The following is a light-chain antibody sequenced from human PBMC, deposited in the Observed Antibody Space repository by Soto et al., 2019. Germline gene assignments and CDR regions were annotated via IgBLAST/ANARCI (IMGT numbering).Light chain of an antibody. V-gene: IGLV1-44*01. J-gene: IGLJ3*02. CDR2: SSN. CDR3: AAWDDSLNGLWV. Sequence: QLVLTQPPSASGTPGRRVTISCSGSTSNIGSNTVNWYQQLPGAAPKLLIYSSNQRPSGVPDRFSGSKSGASASLAISGLQSDDEADYYCAAWDDSLNGLWVFGGGTKLTVL. CDR1: TSNIGSNT.